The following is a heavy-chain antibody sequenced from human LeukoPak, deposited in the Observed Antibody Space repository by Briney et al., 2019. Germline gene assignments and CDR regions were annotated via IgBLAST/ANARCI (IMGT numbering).Heavy chain of an antibody. CDR2: FYSGGHSYHRDGTT. D-gene: IGHD2-2*01. J-gene: IGHJ6*02. CDR3: VKDRPCETCMPMDA. Sequence: GGSLRLSCAASGFIVSANYMSWVRQAPGKGLEWVSVFYSGGHSYHRDGTTYYADSVKGRFTISGDKSANTVYLQMNSLRVDDTAIYYCVKDRPCETCMPMDAWGQGTTVTVSS. CDR1: GFIVSANY. V-gene: IGHV3-53*05.